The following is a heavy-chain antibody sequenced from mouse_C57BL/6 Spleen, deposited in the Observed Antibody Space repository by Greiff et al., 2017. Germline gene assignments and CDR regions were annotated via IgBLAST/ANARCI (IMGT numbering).Heavy chain of an antibody. J-gene: IGHJ2*01. Sequence: VQGVESGAELARPGASVKMSCKASGYTFTSYTMHWVKQRPGQGLEWIGYINPSSGYTKYNQKFKDKATLTADKSSSTAYMQLSSLTSEDSAVYYCARGGYPYYFDYWGQGTTLTVSS. D-gene: IGHD3-2*02. CDR3: ARGGYPYYFDY. CDR1: GYTFTSYT. CDR2: INPSSGYT. V-gene: IGHV1-4*01.